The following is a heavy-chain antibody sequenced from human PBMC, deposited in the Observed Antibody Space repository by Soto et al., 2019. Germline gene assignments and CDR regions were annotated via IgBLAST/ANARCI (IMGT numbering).Heavy chain of an antibody. V-gene: IGHV1-69*18. J-gene: IGHJ4*02. CDR3: AKDGSWDGGGGDS. Sequence: QVQLVQSGAELKKPRSSVKVSCSASGVTFSSYAFTWARQAPGQGLEWMGNIIPVFRTSNYAQGFQGRLTISADESTYTISMELSSLRSEDTAVYFCAKDGSWDGGGGDSWGQGTLVIVSS. D-gene: IGHD2-21*01. CDR1: GVTFSSYA. CDR2: IIPVFRTS.